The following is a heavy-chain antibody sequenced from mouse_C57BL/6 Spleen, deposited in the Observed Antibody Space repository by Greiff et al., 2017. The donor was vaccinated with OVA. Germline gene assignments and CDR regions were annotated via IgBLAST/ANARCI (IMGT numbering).Heavy chain of an antibody. V-gene: IGHV3-1*01. CDR2: ISYSGST. D-gene: IGHD2-4*01. CDR1: GYSITSGYD. CDR3: ARDYDYDSAWFAY. J-gene: IGHJ3*01. Sequence: EVQLKESGPGMVKPSQSLSLTCTVTGYSITSGYDWHWIRHFPGNKLEWMGYISYSGSTNYNPSLKSRISITHDTSKNHFFLKLNSVTTEDTATYYCARDYDYDSAWFAYWGQGTLVTVSA.